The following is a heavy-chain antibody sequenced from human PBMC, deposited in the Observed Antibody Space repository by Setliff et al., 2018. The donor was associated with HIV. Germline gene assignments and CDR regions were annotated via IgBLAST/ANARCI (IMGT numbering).Heavy chain of an antibody. Sequence: SETLSLTCSVSGGSIDSYYWSWIRQPPGKGLEWIGDIHFSGTTNYNPSLKSRVTMSADTSKNQFSLELRSVTATDTAVYYCARQNRGVRTVMTRGAFDNWGQGTLVTVSS. V-gene: IGHV4-59*08. CDR1: GGSIDSYY. CDR3: ARQNRGVRTVMTRGAFDN. J-gene: IGHJ4*02. CDR2: IHFSGTT. D-gene: IGHD4-17*01.